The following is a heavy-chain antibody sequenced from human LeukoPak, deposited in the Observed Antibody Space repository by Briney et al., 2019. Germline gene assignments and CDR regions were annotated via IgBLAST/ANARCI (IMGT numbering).Heavy chain of an antibody. Sequence: QSGGSLRLSCAASGFTFSSYAMSWVRQAPGKGLEWVSAISGSGGSTYYADSVKGRFTISRDNSKNTLYLQMDRLRAEGTAVYYCAKAGANFSYNSCYQANYYGMDVWGQGTTVTVSS. CDR2: ISGSGGST. CDR1: GFTFSSYA. V-gene: IGHV3-23*01. J-gene: IGHJ6*02. CDR3: AKAGANFSYNSCYQANYYGMDV. D-gene: IGHD2-2*01.